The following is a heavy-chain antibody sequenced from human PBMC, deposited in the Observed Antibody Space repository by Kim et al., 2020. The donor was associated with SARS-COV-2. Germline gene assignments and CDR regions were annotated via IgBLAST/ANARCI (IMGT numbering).Heavy chain of an antibody. CDR2: ITSSGSPT. CDR1: GFTFSSYS. J-gene: IGHJ2*01. V-gene: IGHV3-48*02. D-gene: IGHD6-13*01. Sequence: GGSLRLSCASTGFTFSSYSMNWVRQAPGKGLEWLSFITSSGSPTYYADSVRARLTIARDNPKRSLYLQMDSLRDDDTAVYYCVRSKTVVGAAGTGNWYFDLWGRGTQVTVSS. CDR3: VRSKTVVGAAGTGNWYFDL.